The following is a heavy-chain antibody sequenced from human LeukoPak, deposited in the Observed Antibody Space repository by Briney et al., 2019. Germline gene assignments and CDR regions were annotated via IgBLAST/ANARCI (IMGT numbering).Heavy chain of an antibody. Sequence: SQTLSLTCTVSGGSISSGGYYWSWIRQHPGKGLEWIGYIYYSGSTYYNPSLKSRVTISVDTSKNQFSLKLSSVTAADTAVYYCAHYDSSGYILSGYFDLWGRGTLVTVSS. CDR1: GGSISSGGYY. J-gene: IGHJ2*01. CDR2: IYYSGST. D-gene: IGHD3-22*01. V-gene: IGHV4-30-4*08. CDR3: AHYDSSGYILSGYFDL.